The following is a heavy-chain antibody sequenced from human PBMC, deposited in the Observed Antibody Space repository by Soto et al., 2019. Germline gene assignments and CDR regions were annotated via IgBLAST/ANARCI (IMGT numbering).Heavy chain of an antibody. CDR3: ARSLVGATTLGFDY. CDR1: GGSISSSSYY. J-gene: IGHJ4*02. V-gene: IGHV4-39*01. D-gene: IGHD1-26*01. Sequence: QLQLQESGPGLVKPSETLSLTCTVSGGSISSSSYYWGWIRQPPGKGLEWIGSIYYSGSTYYNPSLXXXVXXSVDTSKNQCSLKLSSVTAADTAVYYCARSLVGATTLGFDYWGQGTLVTVSS. CDR2: IYYSGST.